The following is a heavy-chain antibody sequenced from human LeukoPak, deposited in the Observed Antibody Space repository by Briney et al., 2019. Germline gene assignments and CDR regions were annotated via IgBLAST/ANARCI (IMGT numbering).Heavy chain of an antibody. D-gene: IGHD2-21*02. V-gene: IGHV4-39*01. CDR2: IYYSGST. J-gene: IGHJ4*02. Sequence: SETLSLTCTVSGDSISNDNYYWGWSRQPPGKGLVRVESIYYSGSTYYNLSLNTRGTISVDTSKNQFSLKVRSVTAADTGVYYCARQGRHQLLFDVDSWGQGTLVTVSS. CDR3: ARQGRHQLLFDVDS. CDR1: GDSISNDNYY.